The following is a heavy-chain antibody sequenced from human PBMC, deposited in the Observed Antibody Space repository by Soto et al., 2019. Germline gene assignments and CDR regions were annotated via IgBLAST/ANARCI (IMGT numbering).Heavy chain of an antibody. V-gene: IGHV4-39*01. Sequence: SETLSLTGTVSGSSISSSSYYWGWIRQPPGKGLEWIGSIYYSGSTYYNPSLKSRVTISVDTSKNQFSLKLSSVTAADTAVYYCARLPFDYSSRWFDPWGQGTLVTVSS. D-gene: IGHD4-4*01. J-gene: IGHJ5*02. CDR3: ARLPFDYSSRWFDP. CDR1: GSSISSSSYY. CDR2: IYYSGST.